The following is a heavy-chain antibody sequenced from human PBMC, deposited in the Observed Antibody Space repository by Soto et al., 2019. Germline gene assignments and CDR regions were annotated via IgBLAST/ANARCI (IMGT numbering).Heavy chain of an antibody. Sequence: QVQLEESGPGLVKPSQTLSLTCTVSGGAISSSDHYWSWIRQHPGKGLEWIGWIFKSGSTYYNPSLMRRVTLSVDTAKNHFSLKLTSVTAADTAVYYCARGWGYWDYWGQGSLVTVSS. CDR3: ARGWGYWDY. J-gene: IGHJ4*02. CDR1: GGAISSSDHY. D-gene: IGHD3-22*01. CDR2: IFKSGST. V-gene: IGHV4-31*03.